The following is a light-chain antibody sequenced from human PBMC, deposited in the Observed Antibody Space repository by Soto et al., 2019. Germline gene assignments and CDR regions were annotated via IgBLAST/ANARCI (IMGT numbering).Light chain of an antibody. CDR2: GAS. CDR1: QSVSRNS. CDR3: QQYGTSPPT. V-gene: IGKV3-20*01. Sequence: EIVLTQSPGTLSLSPGERATLSCRASQSVSRNSLAWYQQQPGQAPRLLIYGASSRATDITDRFSGSGSETDFTLIVSRLEPEDFAVYFCQQYGTSPPTFGPGTKVDIK. J-gene: IGKJ3*01.